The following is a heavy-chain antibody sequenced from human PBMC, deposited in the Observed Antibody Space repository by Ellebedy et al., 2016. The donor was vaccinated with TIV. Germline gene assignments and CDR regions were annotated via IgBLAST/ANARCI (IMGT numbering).Heavy chain of an antibody. V-gene: IGHV4-59*12. CDR1: AGALSGFY. J-gene: IGHJ4*02. CDR3: SRGVTDQN. CDR2: IFYSGST. Sequence: MPSETLSLTCTASAGALSGFYWSWVRQPPGKGLEWIGNIFYSGSTNYNSSLKSRVTISLDTSKNQFSLKLSSVTAADTAVYYCSRGVTDQNWGQGILVTVSS. D-gene: IGHD2-21*02.